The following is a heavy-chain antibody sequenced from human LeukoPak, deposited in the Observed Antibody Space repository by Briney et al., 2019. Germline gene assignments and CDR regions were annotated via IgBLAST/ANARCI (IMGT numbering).Heavy chain of an antibody. CDR3: ARVLIGWRANPYYFDY. Sequence: GGSLRLSCAASGFTFSNLEMNWVRQAPGKGLEWVSYISSSSSTIYYADSVKGRFTISRDNAKNSLYLQMNSLRDEDTAVYYCARVLIGWRANPYYFDYWGQGTLVTVSS. V-gene: IGHV3-48*02. CDR1: GFTFSNLE. D-gene: IGHD3-22*01. J-gene: IGHJ4*02. CDR2: ISSSSSTI.